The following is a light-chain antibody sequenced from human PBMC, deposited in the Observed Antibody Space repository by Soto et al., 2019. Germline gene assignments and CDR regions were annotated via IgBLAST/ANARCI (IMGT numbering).Light chain of an antibody. CDR2: LTS. J-gene: IGKJ2*01. CDR3: QQSYSTPYS. V-gene: IGKV1-39*01. CDR1: RSIANY. Sequence: DIQMTQSPSSLSASVGDRVSITCRASRSIANYLHWYQQKPESAPKLLIFLTSSLQSGVPSRFSGSGSGTAVTITISTPQPEDSATYYCQQSYSTPYSFGQGTKLEIK.